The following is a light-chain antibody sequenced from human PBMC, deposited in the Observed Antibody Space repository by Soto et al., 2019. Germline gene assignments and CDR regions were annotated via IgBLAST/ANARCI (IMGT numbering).Light chain of an antibody. J-gene: IGKJ2*01. CDR1: QSITTH. CDR3: QQSYSTPTPPT. CDR2: AAS. V-gene: IGKV1-39*01. Sequence: DIQMTQSPSSLSASVGDRVTITCRASQSITTHVNWYQQKPGKAPRPLIYAASILQSGVPSRFSGSGSGTDFTLTISSLQPEDFATYYCQQSYSTPTPPTFGQGTKLEIK.